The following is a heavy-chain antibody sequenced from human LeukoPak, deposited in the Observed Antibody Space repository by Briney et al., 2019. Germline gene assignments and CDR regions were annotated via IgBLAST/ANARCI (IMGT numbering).Heavy chain of an antibody. J-gene: IGHJ6*03. CDR1: GGTFSSYA. V-gene: IGHV1-69*05. CDR3: ARQNYCDSSGYDRYPYYYYYMDV. CDR2: IIPIFGTA. Sequence: SVKVSCKASGGTFSSYAISWVRQAPGQGLEWMGGIIPIFGTANYAQKFQGRVTITTDESTSTAYMELSSLRSEDTAVYYCARQNYCDSSGYDRYPYYYYYMDVWGKGTTVTVSS. D-gene: IGHD3-22*01.